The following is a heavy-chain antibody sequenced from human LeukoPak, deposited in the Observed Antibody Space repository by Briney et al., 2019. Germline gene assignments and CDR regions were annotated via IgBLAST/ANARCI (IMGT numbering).Heavy chain of an antibody. Sequence: ASVTVSCKASGYIFTTYFMHWLRQAPGQGPEWMGIINPRGGSTDYAQKFQGRVTMTSDTSTSTAYMELRSLRSDDTAVYYCARDHFSAAGTRDYYYYMDVWGKGTTVTISS. CDR1: GYIFTTYF. J-gene: IGHJ6*03. V-gene: IGHV1-46*01. CDR3: ARDHFSAAGTRDYYYYMDV. CDR2: INPRGGST. D-gene: IGHD6-13*01.